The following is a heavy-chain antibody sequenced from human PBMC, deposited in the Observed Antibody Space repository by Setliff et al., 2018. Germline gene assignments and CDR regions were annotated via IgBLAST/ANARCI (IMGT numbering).Heavy chain of an antibody. CDR1: SGSFSGYY. CDR2: INHSGNT. D-gene: IGHD3-22*01. Sequence: PSETLSLTCAVYSGSFSGYYWSWIRQAPGKGLEWIGEINHSGNTNYNPSLKSRVTVSVDTSKNQISLKLSSVTAADTAVYYCARGHPPSDSSGYYYAYWGQGTLVTVS. J-gene: IGHJ4*02. CDR3: ARGHPPSDSSGYYYAY. V-gene: IGHV4-34*01.